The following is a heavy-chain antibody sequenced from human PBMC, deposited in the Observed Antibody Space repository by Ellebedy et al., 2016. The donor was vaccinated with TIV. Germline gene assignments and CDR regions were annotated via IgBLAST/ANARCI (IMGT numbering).Heavy chain of an antibody. CDR1: GDSISSSGGYY. CDR3: AHSFVSSTSWAGGMDV. J-gene: IGHJ6*02. Sequence: SETLSLXXTVSGDSISSSGGYYWSWIRQYPGKGLEWIGHIYFSGSTDYNPSLKSRVTISVDTSKNQFSLKLSSVTAADTAVYYCAHSFVSSTSWAGGMDVWGQGTTVTVSS. D-gene: IGHD2-2*01. CDR2: IYFSGST. V-gene: IGHV4-61*08.